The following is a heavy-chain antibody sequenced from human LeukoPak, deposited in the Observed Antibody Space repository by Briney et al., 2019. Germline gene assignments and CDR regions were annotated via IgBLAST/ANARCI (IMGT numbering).Heavy chain of an antibody. V-gene: IGHV3-33*01. CDR1: GFTFSSYG. D-gene: IGHD3-22*01. Sequence: PGGSLRLSCAASGFTFSSYGMHWVRQAPGKGLEGVAVIWYDGSNKYYADSVRGRFTISRDNSKNTLYLQMSSLRADDTAVYYCARSGPFYYGSSGYYDYWGQGTLVTVSS. J-gene: IGHJ4*02. CDR3: ARSGPFYYGSSGYYDY. CDR2: IWYDGSNK.